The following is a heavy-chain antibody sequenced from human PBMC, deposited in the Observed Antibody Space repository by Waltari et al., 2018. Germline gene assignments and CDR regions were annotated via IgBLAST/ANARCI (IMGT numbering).Heavy chain of an antibody. CDR2: ISHSGTT. V-gene: IGHV4-34*01. D-gene: IGHD2-21*02. J-gene: IGHJ3*02. CDR3: ARQEIIVEVTGDGFDI. CDR1: GGSFSGFY. Sequence: QVQLQQWGAGLLKPSETLSLTCAVYGGSFSGFYWSWFRPPPGKGLEWIGEISHSGTTNYNPSLKSRVTISLDTSKIQFSLKLSSVTAADTAVYYCARQEIIVEVTGDGFDIWGQGTMVTVSS.